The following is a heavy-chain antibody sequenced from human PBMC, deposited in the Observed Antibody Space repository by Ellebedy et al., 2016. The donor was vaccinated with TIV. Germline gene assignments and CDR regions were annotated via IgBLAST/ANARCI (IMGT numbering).Heavy chain of an antibody. CDR1: GGSLSSDY. J-gene: IGHJ4*02. CDR3: AREVDDSSGRTRRHFDY. CDR2: IFYGGTT. Sequence: MPGGSLRLSCTVSGGSLSSDYWSWVRQPPGKGLEWIGYIFYGGTTNYNPSLKSRVTISVDTSKNQFSLKVTSVTAADTAIYYCAREVDDSSGRTRRHFDYWGRGILVTVSS. V-gene: IGHV4-59*01. D-gene: IGHD3-22*01.